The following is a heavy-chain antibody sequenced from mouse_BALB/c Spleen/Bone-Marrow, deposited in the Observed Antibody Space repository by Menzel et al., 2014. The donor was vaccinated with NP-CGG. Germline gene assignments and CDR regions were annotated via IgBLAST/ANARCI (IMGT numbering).Heavy chain of an antibody. CDR3: ATDNYGSRFDY. D-gene: IGHD1-1*01. CDR1: GFTFSSYG. CDR2: INNNDGNT. Sequence: EVQLVESGGGLVQPGGSLKLSCAASGFTFSSYGMSWVRQTPDKRLELVATINNNDGNTYYPDSVKGRFTISRDNAKNTLYLQMSSLKSEDTAMYYCATDNYGSRFDYWGRGTTLTVSS. J-gene: IGHJ2*01. V-gene: IGHV5-6-3*01.